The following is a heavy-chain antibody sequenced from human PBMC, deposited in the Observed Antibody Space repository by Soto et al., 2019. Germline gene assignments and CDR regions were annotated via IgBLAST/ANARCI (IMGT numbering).Heavy chain of an antibody. CDR1: GGALDSYL. CDR3: ARGPSFTRQQPFDS. J-gene: IGHJ4*02. Sequence: SETLSLTCSVSGGALDSYLWSWIRQTPGKGLEWIGYIHKTGSTTYNPNVKPPVTISVDTSRNQFALKLTSVTPADTAVYYCARGPSFTRQQPFDSWGQGILVTVSS. D-gene: IGHD1-1*01. CDR2: IHKTGST. V-gene: IGHV4-59*01.